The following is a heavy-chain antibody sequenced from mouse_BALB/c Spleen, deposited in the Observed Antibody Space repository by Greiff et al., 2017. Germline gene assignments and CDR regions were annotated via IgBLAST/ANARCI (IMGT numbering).Heavy chain of an antibody. CDR2: ISSGSSTI. CDR3: ARDGLSFAY. CDR1: GFTFSSFG. Sequence: EVQRVESGGGLVQPGGSRKLSCAASGFTFSSFGMHWVRQAPEKGLEWVAYISSGSSTIYYADTVKGRFTISRDNPKNTLFLQMTSLRSEDTAMYYCARDGLSFAYWGQGTLVTVSA. J-gene: IGHJ3*01. D-gene: IGHD3-1*01. V-gene: IGHV5-17*02.